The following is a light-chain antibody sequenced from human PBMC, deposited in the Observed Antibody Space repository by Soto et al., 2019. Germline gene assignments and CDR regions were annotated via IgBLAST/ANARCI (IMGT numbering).Light chain of an antibody. Sequence: QSVLTQPPSASGTPGQRVNISCSGSSSNIGSNYVYWYRQFPGTAPKLLIQRNNQRPSGVPARFSGSKSGNTASLTISGLQAEDEADYYCSSYTSGSTYVFGTGTKLTVL. CDR1: SSNIGSNY. CDR2: RNN. CDR3: SSYTSGSTYV. J-gene: IGLJ1*01. V-gene: IGLV1-47*01.